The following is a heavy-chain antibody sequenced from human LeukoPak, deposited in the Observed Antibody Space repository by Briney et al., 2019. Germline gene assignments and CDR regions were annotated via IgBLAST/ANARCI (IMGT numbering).Heavy chain of an antibody. Sequence: SETLSLTCTVSGGSISSNSYYWGWIRQPPGKGLEWIGSIYYSGSTYYNPSLKSRVTISVDTSKNQFSLKMSSVTAADTAVYYCARQEVVAMPEAFDIWGQGTMVTVSS. CDR2: IYYSGST. CDR3: ARQEVVAMPEAFDI. CDR1: GGSISSNSYY. J-gene: IGHJ3*02. V-gene: IGHV4-39*01. D-gene: IGHD5-12*01.